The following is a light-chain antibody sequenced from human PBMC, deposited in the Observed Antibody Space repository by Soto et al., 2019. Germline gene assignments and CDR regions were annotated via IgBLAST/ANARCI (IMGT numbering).Light chain of an antibody. CDR1: QSVSSSY. CDR3: QLYGRSLLFT. Sequence: EIVLTQSPGTLSLSPGERATLSCRASQSVSSSYLAWYQQKPGQAPRLIIYGASSRATGIPDRFSGSGSGTGFTLTISRLEPEVFAVYYCQLYGRSLLFTFGAGTKVDI. CDR2: GAS. V-gene: IGKV3-20*01. J-gene: IGKJ3*01.